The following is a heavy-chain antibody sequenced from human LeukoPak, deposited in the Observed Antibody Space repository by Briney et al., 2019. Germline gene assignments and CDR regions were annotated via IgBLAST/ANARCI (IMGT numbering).Heavy chain of an antibody. D-gene: IGHD4-23*01. CDR1: GFTVSSKY. Sequence: GGSLRLSCAASGFTVSSKYMSWVRQAPGKGLEWVSIFYSGGTTYYTDSVKGRFSISRDISKNTMYLQMNSLRAEDTAIYYCAKTQGFFDHWGQGSLVTVSS. J-gene: IGHJ4*02. CDR2: FYSGGTT. CDR3: AKTQGFFDH. V-gene: IGHV3-66*01.